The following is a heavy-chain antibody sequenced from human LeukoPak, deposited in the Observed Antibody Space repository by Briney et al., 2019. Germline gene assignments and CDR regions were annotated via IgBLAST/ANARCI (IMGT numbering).Heavy chain of an antibody. J-gene: IGHJ4*01. V-gene: IGHV1-24*01. Sequence: ASVKVSCKVSGYTLTELYMHWVRQAPGKGLEWMGGFDPEDGETNYAQKFQGRVTMTEDTSTDTAYMQLSSLRSADTAVCYCATATTTPGRLVVEPYSAYCGEGSLVSVSS. CDR2: FDPEDGET. CDR1: GYTLTELY. CDR3: ATATTTPGRLVVEPYSAY. D-gene: IGHD2-2*01.